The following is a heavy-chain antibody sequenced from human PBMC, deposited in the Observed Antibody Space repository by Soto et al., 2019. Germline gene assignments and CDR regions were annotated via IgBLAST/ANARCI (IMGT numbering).Heavy chain of an antibody. J-gene: IGHJ4*02. V-gene: IGHV1-24*01. CDR1: GYTLTELY. D-gene: IGHD3-10*01. CDR2: FDPEDGET. Sequence: ASAKVSCKVSGYTLTELYMHWVRQAPGKGLEWMGGFDPEDGETIYAQKFQGRVTMTEDTSTDTAYMELSSLRSEDTAVYYCTVHGDDYWGQGTLVTVSS. CDR3: TVHGDDY.